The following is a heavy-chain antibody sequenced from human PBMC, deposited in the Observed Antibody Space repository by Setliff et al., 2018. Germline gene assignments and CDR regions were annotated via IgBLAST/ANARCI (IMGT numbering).Heavy chain of an antibody. J-gene: IGHJ6*02. CDR1: GYTFTSSD. D-gene: IGHD6-13*01. CDR2: MNPNSGNT. Sequence: ASVKVSCKASGYTFTSSDINWVRQATGQGLAWMGWMNPNSGNTGYAQKFQGRVTMTRNTSISTAYMELSSLRSEDTAVYYCARVISGGSSWTGTYYYYGMDVWGQGTTVTVSS. V-gene: IGHV1-8*02. CDR3: ARVISGGSSWTGTYYYYGMDV.